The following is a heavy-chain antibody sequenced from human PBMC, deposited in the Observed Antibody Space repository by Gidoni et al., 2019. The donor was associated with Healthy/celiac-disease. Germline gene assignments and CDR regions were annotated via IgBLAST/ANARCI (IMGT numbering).Heavy chain of an antibody. V-gene: IGHV1-69*01. D-gene: IGHD2-2*01. J-gene: IGHJ6*02. CDR1: GGTFSSYA. CDR2: IIPIFGTA. CDR3: ARGGSTSCYGCTDYYGMDV. Sequence: QVQLVQSGAEVKKPGSSVKVSCKASGGTFSSYAISWVRQAPGQGLEWMGGIIPIFGTANYAQKFQGRVTITADESTSTAYMELSSLRSEDTAVYYCARGGSTSCYGCTDYYGMDVWGQGTTVTVSS.